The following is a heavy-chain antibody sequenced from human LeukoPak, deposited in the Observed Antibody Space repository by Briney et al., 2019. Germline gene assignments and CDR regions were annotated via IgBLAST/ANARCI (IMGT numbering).Heavy chain of an antibody. CDR1: GFTFSSYG. CDR2: ISYDGSNK. Sequence: GGSLRLSCAASGFTFSSYGMHWVRQAPGKGLEWVAVISYDGSNKYYADSVKGRFTISRDNSKNTLYLQMNSLRVEDTAVYYCAKDGRYCSGGSCSNWFDPWGQGTLVTVSS. CDR3: AKDGRYCSGGSCSNWFDP. D-gene: IGHD2-15*01. J-gene: IGHJ5*02. V-gene: IGHV3-30*18.